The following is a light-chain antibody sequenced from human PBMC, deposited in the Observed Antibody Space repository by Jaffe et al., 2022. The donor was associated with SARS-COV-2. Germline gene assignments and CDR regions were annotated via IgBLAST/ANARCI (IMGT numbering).Light chain of an antibody. J-gene: IGLJ1*01. CDR3: SSYTTVNTGV. CDR2: EVN. V-gene: IGLV2-14*01. CDR1: SSDVGAYNY. Sequence: QSALTQPASVSGSPGQSLTISCTGTSSDVGAYNYVSWYQQHPGKTPKLIIYEVNIRPSGVSNRFSGSKSGNTASLTISGLQADDEADYYCSSYTTVNTGVFGTGTKVTVL.